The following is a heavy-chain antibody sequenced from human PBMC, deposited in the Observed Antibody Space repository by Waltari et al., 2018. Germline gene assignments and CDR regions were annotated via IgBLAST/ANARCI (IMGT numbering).Heavy chain of an antibody. V-gene: IGHV3-7*01. D-gene: IGHD3-10*01. CDR3: ARYFGSGSYYPY. J-gene: IGHJ4*02. CDR1: GFTFSSYW. Sequence: EVQLVESGGGLVQPGGSLRLSCAASGFTFSSYWMSWVRQAPGKGLELVANIKQDGSEKYYVDSVKGRFTISRDNAQNSLYLQMNSLRAEDTAVYYCARYFGSGSYYPYWGQGTLVTVSS. CDR2: IKQDGSEK.